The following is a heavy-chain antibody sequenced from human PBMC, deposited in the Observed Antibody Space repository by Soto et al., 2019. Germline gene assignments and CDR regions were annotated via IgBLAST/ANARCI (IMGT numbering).Heavy chain of an antibody. Sequence: SETLSLTCTVSGGSISSYYWSWIRQPPGKGLEWIGYIYYSGSTNYNPSLKSRVTISVDTSKNQFSLKLSSVTAADTAVYYCARDRWDYGGNPGLWWFDPWGQGTLVTVSS. J-gene: IGHJ5*02. D-gene: IGHD4-17*01. V-gene: IGHV4-59*01. CDR3: ARDRWDYGGNPGLWWFDP. CDR1: GGSISSYY. CDR2: IYYSGST.